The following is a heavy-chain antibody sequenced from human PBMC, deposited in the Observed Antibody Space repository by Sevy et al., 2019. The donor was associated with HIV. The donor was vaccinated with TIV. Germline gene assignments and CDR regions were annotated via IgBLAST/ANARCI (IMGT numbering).Heavy chain of an antibody. CDR2: ISGSGGST. D-gene: IGHD3-10*01. CDR3: ATVPVLLWFGEEGGAFDI. CDR1: GFTFSSYA. V-gene: IGHV3-23*01. Sequence: GGSLRLSCAASGFTFSSYAMSWVRQAPGKGLEWVSAISGSGGSTYYADSVKGRFTISRDNSKNTLYLQMNSLRAEDTAVYYCATVPVLLWFGEEGGAFDIWGQGTMVTVSS. J-gene: IGHJ3*02.